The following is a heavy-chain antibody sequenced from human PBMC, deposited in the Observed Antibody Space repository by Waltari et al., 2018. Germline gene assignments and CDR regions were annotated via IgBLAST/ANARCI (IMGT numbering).Heavy chain of an antibody. Sequence: QVQLQQWGAGLLKPSETLSLTCAVYGGSFSGYYWSWIRQPPGKGLEWIGEIHHSGRNNYNPALKSRVTISVDTSKNQFSLKLSSVTAADTAVYYCARGRVDGDSFDYWGQGTLVTVSS. V-gene: IGHV4-34*01. CDR3: ARGRVDGDSFDY. CDR1: GGSFSGYY. D-gene: IGHD4-17*01. CDR2: IHHSGRN. J-gene: IGHJ4*02.